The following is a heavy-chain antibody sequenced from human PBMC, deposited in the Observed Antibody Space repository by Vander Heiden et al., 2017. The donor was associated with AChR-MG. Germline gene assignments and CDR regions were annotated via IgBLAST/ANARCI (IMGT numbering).Heavy chain of an antibody. Sequence: EVQLVEPGGGLVKPGGSLRLSCAASGFTFSSYSMNCVRQAPGKGLEWVSSISSSSSYIYYADSVKDRFTISRDNAKNSLYLQMNSLRAEDTAVYYCARQIYYDFWSGYQDYGMDVWGQGTTVTVSS. CDR1: GFTFSSYS. CDR2: ISSSSSYI. CDR3: ARQIYYDFWSGYQDYGMDV. V-gene: IGHV3-21*01. J-gene: IGHJ6*02. D-gene: IGHD3-3*01.